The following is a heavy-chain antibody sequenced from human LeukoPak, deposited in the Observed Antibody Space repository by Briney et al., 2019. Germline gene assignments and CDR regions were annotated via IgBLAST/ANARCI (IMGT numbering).Heavy chain of an antibody. V-gene: IGHV3-7*01. CDR2: IKQDGSEK. CDR1: GFTFSSYW. J-gene: IGHJ4*02. Sequence: GGSLRLSCAASGFTFSSYWMSWVRQAPGKGLEWVANIKQDGSEKYYVDSVKGRLTISRDNAKNSLYLLMNSLRVGDTAVYYCARDPPHDYWGQGTLVTVSS. CDR3: ARDPPHDY.